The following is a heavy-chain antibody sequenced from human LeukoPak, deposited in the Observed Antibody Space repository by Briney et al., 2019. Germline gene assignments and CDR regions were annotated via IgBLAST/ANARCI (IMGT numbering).Heavy chain of an antibody. V-gene: IGHV3-53*01. CDR3: AREIPHYYGSGDGLDY. CDR2: IYSGGST. D-gene: IGHD3-10*01. CDR1: GFTVSSNY. J-gene: IGHJ4*02. Sequence: GGSLRLSCAASGFTVSSNYMSWVRQAPGKGLEWVSVIYSGGSTYYADSVKGRFTISRDNSKNTLYLQMNSLRAEDTAVYYCAREIPHYYGSGDGLDYWGQGTPVTVSS.